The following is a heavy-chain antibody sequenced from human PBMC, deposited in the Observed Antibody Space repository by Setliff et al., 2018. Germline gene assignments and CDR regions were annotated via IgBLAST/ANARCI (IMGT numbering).Heavy chain of an antibody. CDR2: IHFSGTT. D-gene: IGHD1-1*01. CDR3: AKGGGRYHSDS. V-gene: IGHV4-61*10. CDR1: DDSISSRHYY. J-gene: IGHJ4*02. Sequence: SETLSLTCTVSDDSISSRHYYWSWIRQPAGKGLEWLGYIHFSGTTNYSPSLKSRVTISIDKSNNQFSLKLTSMTAADTAVYYCAKGGGRYHSDSWGQGILVTVSS.